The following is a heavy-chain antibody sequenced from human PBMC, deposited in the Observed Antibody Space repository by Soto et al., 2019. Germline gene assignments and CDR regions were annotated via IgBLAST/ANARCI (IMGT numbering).Heavy chain of an antibody. CDR1: GGSISSSSYY. CDR2: IYYSGST. CDR3: ARFLSRPVSKTFDY. Sequence: SETLSLTCTFSGGSISSSSYYLGWIRQPPGKGLEWIGSIYYSGSTYYNPSLKSRVTISVDTSKNQFSLKLSSVTAADTAVYYCARFLSRPVSKTFDYWGQGTLVTVSS. V-gene: IGHV4-39*01. J-gene: IGHJ4*02. D-gene: IGHD3-3*02.